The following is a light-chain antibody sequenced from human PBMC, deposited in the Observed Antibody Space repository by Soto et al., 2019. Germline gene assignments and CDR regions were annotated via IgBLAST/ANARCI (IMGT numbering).Light chain of an antibody. V-gene: IGLV2-14*01. CDR3: SSYTSSSRVV. CDR1: SSDVGGYNY. CDR2: DVS. J-gene: IGLJ2*01. Sequence: QSVLTQPASVSGSPGQSITISCTGTSSDVGGYNYVSWYQQHPGKAPKLMIFDVSNRPSGVSNRFSCSKSGITASLTISGLQAEDEADYYCSSYTSSSRVVFGGGTKVTVL.